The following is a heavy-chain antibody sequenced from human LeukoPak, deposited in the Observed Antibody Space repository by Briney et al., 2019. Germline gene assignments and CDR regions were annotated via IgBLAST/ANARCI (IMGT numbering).Heavy chain of an antibody. D-gene: IGHD6-13*01. J-gene: IGHJ4*02. CDR3: AKDLGIAAAGTQGTPFDY. CDR2: ISGSGGST. V-gene: IGHV3-23*01. Sequence: GGSLRLSCAASGFTFSSYAMSWVRQAPGKGLEWVSAISGSGGSTYYADSVKGRFTNSRDNSKNTLYLQMNSLRAEDTAVYYCAKDLGIAAAGTQGTPFDYWGQGTLVTVSS. CDR1: GFTFSSYA.